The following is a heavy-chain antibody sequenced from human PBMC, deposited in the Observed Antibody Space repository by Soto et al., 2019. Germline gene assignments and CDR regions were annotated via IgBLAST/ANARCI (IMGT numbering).Heavy chain of an antibody. CDR2: IDTSSTKI. CDR1: GYTFSDYY. V-gene: IGHV3-11*01. CDR3: ASHYDMWSGYLSPVDY. J-gene: IGHJ4*02. D-gene: IGHD3-3*01. Sequence: GGSLRLSCAASGYTFSDYYMSWIRQAPGKGLEWISYIDTSSTKIYYADSVKGRFTISRDNAKNSLYLEMNSLRDEDTAVYYCASHYDMWSGYLSPVDYWGQGTLLTVSS.